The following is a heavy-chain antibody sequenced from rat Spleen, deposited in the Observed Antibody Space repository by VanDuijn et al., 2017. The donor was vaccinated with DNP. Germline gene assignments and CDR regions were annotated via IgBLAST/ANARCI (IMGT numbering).Heavy chain of an antibody. V-gene: IGHV3-1*01. CDR1: GYSITSNY. CDR2: ISYSGST. D-gene: IGHD1-3*01. J-gene: IGHJ2*01. Sequence: EVQLQESGSGLVKPSQSLSLTCSVTGYSITSNYWGWIRKFPGNKMEYIGHISYSGSTNYNPSLKSRISITRDTSKNQFFLQLNSVTTEDTATYYCARSSYGSYRWFAYWGQGVMVTISS. CDR3: ARSSYGSYRWFAY.